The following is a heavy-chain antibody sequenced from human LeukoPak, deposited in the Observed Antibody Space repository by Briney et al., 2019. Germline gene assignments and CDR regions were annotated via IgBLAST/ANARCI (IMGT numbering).Heavy chain of an antibody. D-gene: IGHD3-22*01. CDR1: GYTFTSHF. Sequence: GASVKVSCKASGYTFTSHFMHWMRQAPGQGLEWMGIINPSGGSTNYAQKFQGRLTMTRDMSTSTVYMELSSLRSEDTAVYYCARVATIYYDSSVGPFDIWGQGTMVTASS. J-gene: IGHJ3*02. V-gene: IGHV1-46*01. CDR2: INPSGGST. CDR3: ARVATIYYDSSVGPFDI.